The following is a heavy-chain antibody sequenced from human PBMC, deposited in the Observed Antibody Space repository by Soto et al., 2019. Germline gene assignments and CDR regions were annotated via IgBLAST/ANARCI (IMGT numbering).Heavy chain of an antibody. Sequence: SETLSLTCTVSGGSISSSSYYWGWIRQPPGKGLEWIGSIYYSGSTYYNPSLRSRVTISVDTSKNQFSLKLSTVTAAYTAVYFCARQGPVAYGWYFDYWGQGTLVTVSS. CDR1: GGSISSSSYY. J-gene: IGHJ4*02. V-gene: IGHV4-39*01. D-gene: IGHD6-19*01. CDR3: ARQGPVAYGWYFDY. CDR2: IYYSGST.